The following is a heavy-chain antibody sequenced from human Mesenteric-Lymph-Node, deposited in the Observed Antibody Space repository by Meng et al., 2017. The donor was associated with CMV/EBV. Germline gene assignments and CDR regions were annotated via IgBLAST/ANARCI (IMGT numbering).Heavy chain of an antibody. D-gene: IGHD3-3*01. J-gene: IGHJ6*02. Sequence: ASVKVSCKASGYTFTGYYTHWVRQAPGQGLEWMGWINPNSGGTNYAQKFQGRVTMTRDTSISTAYMELSRLRSDDTAVYYCARDQRGTLTIFGVANGMDVWGQGTTVTVSS. CDR1: GYTFTGYY. CDR3: ARDQRGTLTIFGVANGMDV. V-gene: IGHV1-2*02. CDR2: INPNSGGT.